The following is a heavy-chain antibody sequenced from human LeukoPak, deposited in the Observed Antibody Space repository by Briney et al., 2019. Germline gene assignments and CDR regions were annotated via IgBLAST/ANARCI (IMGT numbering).Heavy chain of an antibody. J-gene: IGHJ5*02. CDR3: ARSPGFIVVVTTGWFDP. V-gene: IGHV4-34*01. CDR2: INHSGST. D-gene: IGHD3-22*01. Sequence: PSETLSLTCAVYGGSFSGYYWSWIRQPPGKGLEWIGEINHSGSTNYNPSLKSRVTISVDPSKNQFYMKLSSVTAADTAVYCGARSPGFIVVVTTGWFDPWGQGTLVTVSS. CDR1: GGSFSGYY.